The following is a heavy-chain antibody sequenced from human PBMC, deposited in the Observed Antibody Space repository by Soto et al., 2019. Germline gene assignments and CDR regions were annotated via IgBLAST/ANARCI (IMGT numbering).Heavy chain of an antibody. J-gene: IGHJ6*02. CDR1: GYTFTSYA. Sequence: ASVKVSCKASGYTFTSYAMHWVRQAPGQRLEWMGWINAGNGNTKYSQKFQGRVTITRDTSASTAYMELSSLRSEDTAVYYCASSYTNYALIDYYYYGMDVWGQGTTVTVS. D-gene: IGHD4-4*01. CDR2: INAGNGNT. CDR3: ASSYTNYALIDYYYYGMDV. V-gene: IGHV1-3*01.